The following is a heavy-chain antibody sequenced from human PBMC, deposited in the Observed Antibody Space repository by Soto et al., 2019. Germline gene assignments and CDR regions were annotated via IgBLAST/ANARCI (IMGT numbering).Heavy chain of an antibody. D-gene: IGHD3-22*01. CDR2: IIPIFGTA. CDR1: GGTFSSYA. Sequence: AASVTVSCKASGGTFSSYAICWVRQAPGQGLEWMGGIIPIFGTANYAQKFQGRVTITADESTSTAYMELSSLRSEDTAVYYCAREYYYDSSGYRALDYWGQGTLVTVSS. J-gene: IGHJ4*02. V-gene: IGHV1-69*13. CDR3: AREYYYDSSGYRALDY.